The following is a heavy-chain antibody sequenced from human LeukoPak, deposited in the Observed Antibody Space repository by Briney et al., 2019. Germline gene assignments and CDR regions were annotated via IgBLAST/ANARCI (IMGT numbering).Heavy chain of an antibody. CDR3: ATELLSSDSSGGFDY. V-gene: IGHV1-24*01. D-gene: IGHD3-22*01. Sequence: ASVKVSCKVSGYTLTELSMHWVRQAPGKGLEWMGGFDPEDGETIYAQKFQGRVTMTEDTSTDTAYMELSSLRSEDTAVYYRATELLSSDSSGGFDYWGQGTLVTVSS. J-gene: IGHJ4*02. CDR1: GYTLTELS. CDR2: FDPEDGET.